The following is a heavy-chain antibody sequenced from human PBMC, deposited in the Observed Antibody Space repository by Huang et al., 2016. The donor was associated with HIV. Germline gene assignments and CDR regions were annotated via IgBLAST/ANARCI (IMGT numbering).Heavy chain of an antibody. D-gene: IGHD6-19*01. CDR1: GFIFSNYG. CDR2: ITYDGINK. CDR3: ALKGDSSGWEYFRH. V-gene: IGHV3-30*03. J-gene: IGHJ1*01. Sequence: QVQLVESGGGVVQPGRSLRCSCSASGFIFSNYGMHWVRQGPGKGLEWVAIITYDGINKYYTDSVKGRFSISRDNSKNTLYLQMNSLRAEDTAVYYCALKGDSSGWEYFRHWGQGTLVTVSS.